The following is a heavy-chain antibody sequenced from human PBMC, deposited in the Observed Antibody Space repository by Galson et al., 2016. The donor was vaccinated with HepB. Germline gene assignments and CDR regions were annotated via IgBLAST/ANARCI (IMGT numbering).Heavy chain of an antibody. V-gene: IGHV4-59*12. CDR1: GGSISTYY. D-gene: IGHD5-12*01. CDR2: IHYSGST. CDR3: ARAPDSGFDVYGWSH. J-gene: IGHJ4*02. Sequence: SETLSLTCTVSGGSISTYYWSWIRQPPGKSLEWIGYIHYSGSTNCNPSLKTRVTISVDTSQNQFSLNLRSVTAADTTTYCCARAPDSGFDVYGWSHWGQGALVTVSS.